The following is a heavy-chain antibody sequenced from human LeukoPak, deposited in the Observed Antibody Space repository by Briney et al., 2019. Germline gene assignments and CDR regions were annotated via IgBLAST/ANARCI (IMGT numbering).Heavy chain of an antibody. CDR1: GFTFSSYN. CDR2: ISWNSGSI. D-gene: IGHD3-22*01. V-gene: IGHV3-9*01. J-gene: IGHJ4*02. CDR3: AKAYYYDSSGFHY. Sequence: GGSLRLSCAASGFTFSSYNMNWVRQAPGKGLEWVSGISWNSGSIDYADSVKGRFTISRDNAKNSLYLQMNSLRAEDTALYYCAKAYYYDSSGFHYWGQGTLVTVSS.